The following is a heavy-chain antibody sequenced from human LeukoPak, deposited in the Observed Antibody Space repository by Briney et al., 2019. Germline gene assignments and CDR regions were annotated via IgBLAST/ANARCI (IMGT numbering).Heavy chain of an antibody. J-gene: IGHJ4*02. CDR3: ARDPGFSSFDY. CDR2: INQGGSVK. Sequence: GGSLRLSCAVSGFTFSDYWVTWVRQTPGKGLEFVANINQGGSVKNYVGSVKGRFTISRDNAKNSLYLQMSSLRVDDTAIYYCARDPGFSSFDYWGQGALVTVSS. CDR1: GFTFSDYW. D-gene: IGHD2-2*01. V-gene: IGHV3-7*01.